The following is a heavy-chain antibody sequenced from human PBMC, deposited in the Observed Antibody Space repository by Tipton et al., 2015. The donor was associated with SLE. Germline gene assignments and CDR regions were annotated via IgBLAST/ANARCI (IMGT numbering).Heavy chain of an antibody. Sequence: LRLSCTVSGDSISSYYWSWIRQPPGKGLEWIGYIYYSGSTNYNPSLKSRVTISVDTSKNQFSLKLSSVTAADTAVYYCARGTAEAYYDSSGLGYFDYWGQGTLVTVSS. CDR3: ARGTAEAYYDSSGLGYFDY. CDR1: GDSISSYY. V-gene: IGHV4-59*01. D-gene: IGHD3-22*01. J-gene: IGHJ4*02. CDR2: IYYSGST.